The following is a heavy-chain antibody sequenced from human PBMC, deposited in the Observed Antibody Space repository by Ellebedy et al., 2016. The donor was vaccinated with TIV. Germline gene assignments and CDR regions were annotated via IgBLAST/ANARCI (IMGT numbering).Heavy chain of an antibody. Sequence: SETLSLTCTVSGGSISSSSYYWSWIRQPPGKGLEWIGYIYSSGSTYYNPSLKSRVTISVDKSKNQFSLKLSSVTAADTAVYYCASKGHGDPEYFQHWGQGTLVTVSS. CDR1: GGSISSSSYY. D-gene: IGHD4-17*01. CDR3: ASKGHGDPEYFQH. J-gene: IGHJ1*01. CDR2: IYSSGST. V-gene: IGHV4-61*05.